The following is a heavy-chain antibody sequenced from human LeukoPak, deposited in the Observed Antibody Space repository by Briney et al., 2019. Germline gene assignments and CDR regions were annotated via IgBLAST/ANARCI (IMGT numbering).Heavy chain of an antibody. CDR2: INPSGGST. CDR1: GYTFTSYY. Sequence: ASVKVSCKASGYTFTSYYMHWVRQAPGQGLEWMGIINPSGGSTSYAQKFQGRVTMTRDMSTSTVYMELSSLRSEDTAVYYCARVWRKYCSSTSCSASFQAMGYWGQGTLVTVSS. J-gene: IGHJ4*02. D-gene: IGHD2-2*01. CDR3: ARVWRKYCSSTSCSASFQAMGY. V-gene: IGHV1-46*01.